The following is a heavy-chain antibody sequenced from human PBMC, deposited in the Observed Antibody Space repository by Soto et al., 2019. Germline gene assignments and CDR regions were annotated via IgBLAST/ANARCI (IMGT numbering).Heavy chain of an antibody. CDR3: AITPRGYDFWSGYYPGYVIDV. D-gene: IGHD3-3*01. Sequence: PGEALKISCKGSGYSFTSYWIGWVRQMPWKGLEWMGIIYPGDSDTRYSPSFQGQVTISADKSISTAYLQWSSLKASDTAMYYCAITPRGYDFWSGYYPGYVIDVWGQGTTVTVSS. CDR1: GYSFTSYW. CDR2: IYPGDSDT. V-gene: IGHV5-51*01. J-gene: IGHJ6*02.